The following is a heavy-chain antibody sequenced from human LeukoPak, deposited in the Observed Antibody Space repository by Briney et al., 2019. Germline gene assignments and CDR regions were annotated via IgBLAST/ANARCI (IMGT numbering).Heavy chain of an antibody. CDR1: GGTFSRYA. V-gene: IGHV1-69*05. CDR3: ARDMDIVVVPAAKAGSFSRNWFDP. D-gene: IGHD2-2*03. J-gene: IGHJ5*02. Sequence: SVKVSCKASGGTFSRYAISWVRQAPGQGLEWMGGIIPIFGTANYAQKFQGRVTITTDESTSTAYMELSSLRSEDTAVYYCARDMDIVVVPAAKAGSFSRNWFDPWGQGTLVTVSS. CDR2: IIPIFGTA.